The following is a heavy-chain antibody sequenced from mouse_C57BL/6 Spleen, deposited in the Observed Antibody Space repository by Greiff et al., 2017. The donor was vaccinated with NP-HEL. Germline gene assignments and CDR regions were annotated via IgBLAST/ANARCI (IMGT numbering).Heavy chain of an antibody. CDR2: ISSGSSTI. V-gene: IGHV5-17*01. Sequence: EVKLMESGGGLVKPGGSLKLSCAASGFTFSDYGMHWVRQAPEKGLEWVAYISSGSSTIYYADTVKGRFTISRDNAKNTLFLQMTSLRSEDTAMYYCARGTVPSMDYWGQGTSVTVSS. J-gene: IGHJ4*01. CDR3: ARGTVPSMDY. D-gene: IGHD1-1*01. CDR1: GFTFSDYG.